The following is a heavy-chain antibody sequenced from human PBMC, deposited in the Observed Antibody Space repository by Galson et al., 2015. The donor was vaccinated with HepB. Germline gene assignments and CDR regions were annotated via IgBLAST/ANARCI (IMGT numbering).Heavy chain of an antibody. J-gene: IGHJ6*02. Sequence: SLRLSCAVSGFTFSSYAMHWVRQAPGKGLEWVALISNDGSNKYYADSVKGRFTISRDNPKNTLYLQMNSLRAEDTAVYYCAKEQIRGYSWDYYYGMDVWGQGTTVTVSS. V-gene: IGHV3-30*04. D-gene: IGHD5-18*01. CDR1: GFTFSSYA. CDR3: AKEQIRGYSWDYYYGMDV. CDR2: ISNDGSNK.